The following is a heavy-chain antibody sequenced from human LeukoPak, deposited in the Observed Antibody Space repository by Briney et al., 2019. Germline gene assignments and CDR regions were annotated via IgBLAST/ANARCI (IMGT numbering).Heavy chain of an antibody. CDR3: ARGGPGGSGYFSTGFDY. V-gene: IGHV1-69*05. D-gene: IGHD3-3*01. Sequence: ASVKVSCKAFGGTFSSYAISWVRQAPGQGLEWMGGIIPIFGTANYAQKFQGRVTITTDESTSTAYMELSSLRSEDTAVYYCARGGPGGSGYFSTGFDYWSQGTLVTVSS. J-gene: IGHJ4*02. CDR1: GGTFSSYA. CDR2: IIPIFGTA.